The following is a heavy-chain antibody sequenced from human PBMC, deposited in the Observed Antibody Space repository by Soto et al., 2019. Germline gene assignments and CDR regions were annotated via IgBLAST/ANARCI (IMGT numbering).Heavy chain of an antibody. CDR1: GGSFSGYY. D-gene: IGHD3-22*01. J-gene: IGHJ4*02. V-gene: IGHV4-34*01. Sequence: QVQLQQWGAGLLKPSETLSLTCAVYGGSFSGYYWSWIRQPPGKGLEWIGEINHSGSTNYNPSPKSRVTISVDTSKNQFSLKLSSVTAADTAVYYCARGRFVQYYDSSGYYGFNYWGQGTLVTVSS. CDR2: INHSGST. CDR3: ARGRFVQYYDSSGYYGFNY.